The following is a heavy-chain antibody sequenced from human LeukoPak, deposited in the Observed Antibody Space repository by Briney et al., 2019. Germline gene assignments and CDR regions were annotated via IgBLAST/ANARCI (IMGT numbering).Heavy chain of an antibody. J-gene: IGHJ4*02. V-gene: IGHV3-74*01. CDR1: GFTFSKYW. CDR3: ARDGGCPDY. CDR2: IKTDGSST. Sequence: PGGSLRLSCAASGFTFSKYWMHWVRQAPGKGLVWVSRIKTDGSSTNYADSVKGRFTISRDNAKNTLYLQMNSLRAEDTAVYYCARDGGCPDYWGQGTLVTVSS. D-gene: IGHD2-15*01.